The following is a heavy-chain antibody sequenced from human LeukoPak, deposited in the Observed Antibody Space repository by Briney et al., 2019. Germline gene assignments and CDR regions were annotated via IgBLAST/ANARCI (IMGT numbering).Heavy chain of an antibody. Sequence: PGGSLRLSRAASGFSFSSYWMSWVRQAPGKGLEWVANINQDGSERYYVDSVKGRFTISRDNANNSLSLQMNSLRVEDTAVYFCARESSSGWAPSTIARNFDYWGQGILLTVSS. CDR3: ARESSSGWAPSTIARNFDY. J-gene: IGHJ4*02. V-gene: IGHV3-7*01. D-gene: IGHD6-19*01. CDR2: INQDGSER. CDR1: GFSFSSYW.